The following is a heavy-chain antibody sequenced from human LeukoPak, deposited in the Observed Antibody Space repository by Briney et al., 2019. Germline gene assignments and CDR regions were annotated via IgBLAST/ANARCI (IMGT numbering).Heavy chain of an antibody. CDR2: IRSKAYGGTT. CDR1: GFTFGDYA. J-gene: IGHJ4*02. D-gene: IGHD5-12*01. Sequence: GGSLRLSCTASGFTFGDYATSWVRQAPGKGLEWVGFIRSKAYGGTTEYAASVKGRFTISRDDSKSIAYLQMNSLKTEDTAVYYCRSYSGYDFDGYYFDYWGQGTLVTVSS. V-gene: IGHV3-49*04. CDR3: RSYSGYDFDGYYFDY.